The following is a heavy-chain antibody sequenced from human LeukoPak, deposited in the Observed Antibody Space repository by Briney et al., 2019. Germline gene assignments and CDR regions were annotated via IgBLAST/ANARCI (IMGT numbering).Heavy chain of an antibody. CDR2: IVVGSGHT. D-gene: IGHD6-19*01. CDR3: AADHQFSGWESAYGMDV. J-gene: IGHJ6*02. Sequence: PGTSVKVSCKASGFSFTTSAMQWVRQARGQRLEWIGWIVVGSGHTRYAQKFQERITITRDMSTSTAYMRLSSLRSEDTAVYYCAADHQFSGWESAYGMDVWGQGTTVTVSS. CDR1: GFSFTTSA. V-gene: IGHV1-58*02.